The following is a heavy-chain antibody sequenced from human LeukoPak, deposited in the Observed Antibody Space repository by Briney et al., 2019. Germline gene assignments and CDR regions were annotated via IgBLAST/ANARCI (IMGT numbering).Heavy chain of an antibody. CDR1: GFTFSSYA. J-gene: IGHJ5*02. D-gene: IGHD6-6*01. V-gene: IGHV3-30*04. CDR3: ARGSHRIEYRRSAAFDP. CDR2: ISYDGSNK. Sequence: GGSLRLSCAASGFTFSSYAIHWVRQAPGKGLEWVAVISYDGSNKNYADSVKGRFSISRDNSKNTLYLQMNSLRAENTAVYYCARGSHRIEYRRSAAFDPRGQGTLVIVSS.